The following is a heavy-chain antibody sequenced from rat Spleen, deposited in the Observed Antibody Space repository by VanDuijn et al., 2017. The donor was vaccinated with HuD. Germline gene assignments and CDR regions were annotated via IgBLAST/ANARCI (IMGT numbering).Heavy chain of an antibody. CDR2: INYDGSST. CDR3: ARSVFDY. V-gene: IGHV5-29*01. CDR1: GFILSDYY. Sequence: EVQLVESDGGLVQPGRSLKLSCAASGFILSDYYMAWVRQTPTKGLEWVATINYDGSSTFYRDSVKARFTISRDNATSTLYLQMDSLRSEDTATYYCARSVFDYWGQGVMVTVSS. J-gene: IGHJ2*01.